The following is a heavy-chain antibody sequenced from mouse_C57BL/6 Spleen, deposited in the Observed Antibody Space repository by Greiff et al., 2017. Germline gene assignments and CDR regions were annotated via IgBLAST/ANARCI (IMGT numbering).Heavy chain of an antibody. CDR1: GFTFSSYG. CDR2: ISSGGSYT. V-gene: IGHV5-6*01. Sequence: EVKLVESGGDLVKPGGSLKLSCAASGFTFSSYGMSWVRQTPDKRLEWVATISSGGSYTYYPDSVKGRFTISRDNAKNTLYLQMSSLKSEDTAMYYCASPGTWGQGTTLTVSS. J-gene: IGHJ2*01. CDR3: ASPGT. D-gene: IGHD4-1*01.